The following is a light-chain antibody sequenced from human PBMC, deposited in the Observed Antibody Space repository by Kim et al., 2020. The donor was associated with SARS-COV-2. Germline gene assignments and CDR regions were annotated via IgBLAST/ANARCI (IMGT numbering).Light chain of an antibody. CDR3: QQSYSTPYT. J-gene: IGKJ2*01. V-gene: IGKV1-39*01. CDR2: AAS. Sequence: DIQMTQSPSSLSASVGDRVTITCRASQRIASYLNWYQQKPGRGPNLLIYAASNLQSGVPSRFSGTGSGTDFTLTISSLQPEDFATYFCQQSYSTPYTFGQGTKLAI. CDR1: QRIASY.